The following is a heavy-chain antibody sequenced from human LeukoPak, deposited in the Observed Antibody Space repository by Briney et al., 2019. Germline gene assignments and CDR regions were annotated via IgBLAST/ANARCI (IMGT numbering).Heavy chain of an antibody. V-gene: IGHV3-30*02. CDR1: GFTFSSYG. D-gene: IGHD2-2*01. CDR3: AKGYCSSTSCRDAFDI. CDR2: IRYDGSNK. J-gene: IGHJ3*02. Sequence: GGSLRLSCAASGFTFSSYGMHWVRQAPGKGLEWVAFIRYDGSNKYYADSVKGRFTISRDNSKNTLYLQMNSLRAEDTAVYYCAKGYCSSTSCRDAFDIWGQGTMVTVSS.